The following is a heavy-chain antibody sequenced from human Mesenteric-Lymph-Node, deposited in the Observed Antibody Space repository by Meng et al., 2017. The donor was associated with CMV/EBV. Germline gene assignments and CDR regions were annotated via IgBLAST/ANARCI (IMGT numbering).Heavy chain of an antibody. D-gene: IGHD3-3*01. CDR3: AKESYDGDFDY. CDR2: ISNSGTHT. Sequence: SCAASGFTFSIFTMSWVRQAPGKGLEWVSAISNSGTHTYYADSVKGRFSFSRDNSNNMLFLQMDSLRADDTAIYYCAKESYDGDFDYWGQGTLVTVSS. J-gene: IGHJ4*02. V-gene: IGHV3-23*01. CDR1: GFTFSIFT.